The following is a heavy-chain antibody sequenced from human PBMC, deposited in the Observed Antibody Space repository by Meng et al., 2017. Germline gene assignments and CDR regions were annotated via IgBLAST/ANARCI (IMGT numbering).Heavy chain of an antibody. CDR2: ISSSSSYI. D-gene: IGHD2-15*01. J-gene: IGHJ3*02. CDR3: ARVGSPRVGASSDI. CDR1: GFTFSSYS. Sequence: GESLKISCAASGFTFSSYSMNWVRQAPGKGLEWVSSISSSSSYIYYADSVKGRFTISRDNAKNSLYLQMNSLRAEDTAVYYCARVGSPRVGASSDIWGQGTMVTVSS. V-gene: IGHV3-21*01.